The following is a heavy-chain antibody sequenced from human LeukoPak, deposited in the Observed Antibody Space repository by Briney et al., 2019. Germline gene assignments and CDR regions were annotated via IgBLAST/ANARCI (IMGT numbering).Heavy chain of an antibody. V-gene: IGHV4-39*01. CDR2: IYYSGST. CDR1: GGSISSSSYY. J-gene: IGHJ5*02. Sequence: SETLSLTCTVSGGSISSSSYYWGWIRQPPGKGLEWIGSIYYSGSTYYNPSLKSRVTISVDTSKNQFSLKLSSVTAADTAVYYCAGQNDILTGYDLPDNWFDPWGQGTLVTVSS. D-gene: IGHD3-9*01. CDR3: AGQNDILTGYDLPDNWFDP.